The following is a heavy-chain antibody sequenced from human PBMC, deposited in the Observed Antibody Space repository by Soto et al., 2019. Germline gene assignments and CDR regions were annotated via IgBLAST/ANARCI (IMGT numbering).Heavy chain of an antibody. Sequence: ASVKVSCKASGYRFTSYTMHWVRQAPGQRLEWMGWINVGSGNAKYSQRFQDRVTITRDTSASTAYMELSSVRPEDTAVYYCARADCGSTSCSLGFDPWGQGTLVTVSS. V-gene: IGHV1-3*01. CDR3: ARADCGSTSCSLGFDP. CDR1: GYRFTSYT. D-gene: IGHD2-2*01. CDR2: INVGSGNA. J-gene: IGHJ5*02.